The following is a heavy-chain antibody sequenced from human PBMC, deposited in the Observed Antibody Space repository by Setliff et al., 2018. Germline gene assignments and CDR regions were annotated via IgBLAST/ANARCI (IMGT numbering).Heavy chain of an antibody. CDR1: GGSISSSNW. J-gene: IGHJ4*02. CDR2: IYHSGSI. V-gene: IGHV4-4*02. Sequence: SETLSLTCTVSGGSISSSNWWTWVRQPPGKGLEWIGEIYHSGSINYNPSLKSRVTMSVGTSKNQFSLMLNSVTAADTAIYYCAGRPQSTPMGPCDYGGQGTLVTVSS. CDR3: AGRPQSTPMGPCDY. D-gene: IGHD5-18*01.